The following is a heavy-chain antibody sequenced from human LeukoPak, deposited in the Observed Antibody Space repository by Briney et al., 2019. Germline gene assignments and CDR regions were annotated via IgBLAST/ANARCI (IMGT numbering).Heavy chain of an antibody. V-gene: IGHV1-46*01. D-gene: IGHD3-3*01. CDR1: GYTFTNYY. CDR2: INPSDGNT. Sequence: ASVKVSCKASGYTFTNYYIHWVRQAPGQGLEWMGIINPSDGNTSYAQQFQGRVTMTRDTSTSTVYMELSSLRSEDTAVYYCARSPPDLMGDFWGSYYFDYWGQGTLVTVSS. J-gene: IGHJ4*02. CDR3: ARSPPDLMGDFWGSYYFDY.